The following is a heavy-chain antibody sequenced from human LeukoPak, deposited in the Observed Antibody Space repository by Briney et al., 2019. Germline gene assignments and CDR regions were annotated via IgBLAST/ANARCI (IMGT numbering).Heavy chain of an antibody. V-gene: IGHV5-51*01. CDR1: GYSFTSYW. CDR3: ARHARGKDIVVVPAAMIDY. CDR2: IYPGDSGT. D-gene: IGHD2-2*01. J-gene: IGHJ4*02. Sequence: GESLKISCKGSGYSFTSYWIGWVRQMPGKGLEWMGIIYPGDSGTRYSPSFQGQVTISADKSISTAYLQWSSLKASDTAMYYCARHARGKDIVVVPAAMIDYWGQGTLVTVSS.